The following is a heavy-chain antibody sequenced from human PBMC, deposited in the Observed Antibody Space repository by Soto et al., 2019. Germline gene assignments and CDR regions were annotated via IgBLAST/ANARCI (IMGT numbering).Heavy chain of an antibody. CDR1: GFTFSSYG. D-gene: IGHD3-16*01. J-gene: IGHJ6*02. Sequence: QVQLVESGGGVVQPGRSPRLSCAASGFTFSSYGMHWVRQAPGKGLEWVAVIWYDGSNKYYADSVKGRFTISRDNSKNTLYLQMNSLRAEDTAVYYCARDPYPLYYYYYYGMDVWGQGTTVTVSS. CDR2: IWYDGSNK. V-gene: IGHV3-33*01. CDR3: ARDPYPLYYYYYYGMDV.